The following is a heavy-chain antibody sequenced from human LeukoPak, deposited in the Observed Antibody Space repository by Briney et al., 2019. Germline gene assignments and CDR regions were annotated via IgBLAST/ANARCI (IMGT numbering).Heavy chain of an antibody. V-gene: IGHV3-23*01. CDR2: ISNNGGYT. CDR1: GFTFSSSA. CDR3: AKQLGYCSDGSCYFPY. Sequence: GGSLRLSCAASGFTFSSSAMSWVRQAPGKGLEWVSAISNNGGYTYYADSVQGRFTISRDNSKSKLCLQMNSLRAEDTAVYYCAKQLGYCSDGSCYFPYWGQGTLVTVSS. J-gene: IGHJ4*02. D-gene: IGHD2-15*01.